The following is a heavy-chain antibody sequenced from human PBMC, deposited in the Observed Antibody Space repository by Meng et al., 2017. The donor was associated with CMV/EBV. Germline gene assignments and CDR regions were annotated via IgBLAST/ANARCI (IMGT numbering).Heavy chain of an antibody. CDR2: ISGPGGST. CDR1: GFTFGTYA. J-gene: IGHJ4*02. V-gene: IGHV3-23*01. D-gene: IGHD4-23*01. Sequence: SGFTFGTYAMSWVRQAPGEGLEWVSGISGPGGSTYYADSVKGRFTISRDNSKNTLYLQMNGLRAEDTAIYYCAKVHAYGGWRLMFDYWGQGTLVTVSS. CDR3: AKVHAYGGWRLMFDY.